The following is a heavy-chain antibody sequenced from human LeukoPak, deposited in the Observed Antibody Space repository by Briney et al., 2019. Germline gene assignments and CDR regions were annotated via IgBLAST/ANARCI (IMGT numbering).Heavy chain of an antibody. J-gene: IGHJ4*02. CDR3: ARDPYCSSTSCDYFDY. Sequence: GGSLRLSCAASGFTFSDYYMSWIRQAPGKGLEWVSYISSSGSTIYYADSVMGRFTISRDNAKNSLYLQMNSLRAEDTAVYYCARDPYCSSTSCDYFDYWGQGTLVTVSS. CDR1: GFTFSDYY. CDR2: ISSSGSTI. D-gene: IGHD2-2*01. V-gene: IGHV3-11*01.